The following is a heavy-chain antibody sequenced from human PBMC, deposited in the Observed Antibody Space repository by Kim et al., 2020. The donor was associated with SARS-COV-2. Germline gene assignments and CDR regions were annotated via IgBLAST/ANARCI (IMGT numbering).Heavy chain of an antibody. CDR1: GFTFSGNW. CDR2: IKQDGSEN. V-gene: IGHV3-7*01. J-gene: IGHJ4*02. Sequence: GGSLRLSCAASGFTFSGNWMTWVRQAPGKGLEWVANIKQDGSENYYVDSVKGRFTISRDNAENSLYLQMNSLRAEDTAVYYGAKHGDWNFEDWGQGTLVT. CDR3: AKHGDWNFED. D-gene: IGHD4-17*01.